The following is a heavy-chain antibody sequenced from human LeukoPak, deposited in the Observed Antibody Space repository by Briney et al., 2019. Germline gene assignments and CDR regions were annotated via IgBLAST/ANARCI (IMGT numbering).Heavy chain of an antibody. CDR3: AVCRFGELLLIN. V-gene: IGHV3-66*01. D-gene: IGHD3-10*01. CDR1: GFTVSSNY. J-gene: IGHJ4*02. CDR2: IYSGGST. Sequence: GGSLRLSCVASGFTVSSNYMSWVRQAPGKGLEWVSVIYSGGSTYYADSVKGRFTISRDNSKNTLYLQMNSLRAEDTAVYYCAVCRFGELLLINWGQGTLVTVSS.